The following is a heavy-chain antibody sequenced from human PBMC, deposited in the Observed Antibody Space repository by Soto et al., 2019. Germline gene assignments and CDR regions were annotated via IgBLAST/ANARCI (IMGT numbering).Heavy chain of an antibody. V-gene: IGHV3-30-3*01. CDR3: ASDAHGGNWRYFDL. CDR2: ISYDGSNK. Sequence: QVQLVESGGGVVQPGRSLRLSCAASGFTFSSYAMHWVRQAPGKGLEWVAVISYDGSNKYYADSVKGRFTISRDNSKNTLYLQMNSLRAEDTAVYYCASDAHGGNWRYFDLWGRGTLVTVSS. J-gene: IGHJ2*01. D-gene: IGHD2-15*01. CDR1: GFTFSSYA.